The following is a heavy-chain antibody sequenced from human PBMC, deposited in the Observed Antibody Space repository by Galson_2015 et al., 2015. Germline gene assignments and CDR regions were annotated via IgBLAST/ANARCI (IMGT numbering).Heavy chain of an antibody. CDR3: ARDIVGALYGMDG. D-gene: IGHD1-26*01. V-gene: IGHV3-74*01. CDR2: INSDGSST. CDR1: GFTFSSYW. Sequence: SLRLSCAASGFTFSSYWMHWVRQAPGKGLVWVSRINSDGSSTSYADSVKGRFTISRDNAKNTLYLQMSSLRAEDTAVYYCARDIVGALYGMDGWGQGTTVTVSS. J-gene: IGHJ6*02.